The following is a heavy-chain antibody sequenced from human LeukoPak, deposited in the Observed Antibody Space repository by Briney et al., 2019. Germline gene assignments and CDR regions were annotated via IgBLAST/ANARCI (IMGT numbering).Heavy chain of an antibody. V-gene: IGHV4-34*01. CDR1: GGSFSGYY. Sequence: PSETLSLTCAVYGGSFSGYYWSWIRQPPGKGLEWIGEINHSGSTNYNPSLKSRVTISVDTSKNQFSLKLSSVTAADTAVYYCARGRNPRLWFGERVYYFDYWGQGTLVTVSS. CDR2: INHSGST. D-gene: IGHD3-10*01. J-gene: IGHJ4*02. CDR3: ARGRNPRLWFGERVYYFDY.